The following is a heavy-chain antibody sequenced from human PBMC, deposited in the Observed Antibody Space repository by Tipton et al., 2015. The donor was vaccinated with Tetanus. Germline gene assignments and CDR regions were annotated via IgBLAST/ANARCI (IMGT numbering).Heavy chain of an antibody. CDR1: GGSISSYY. V-gene: IGHV4-59*01. D-gene: IGHD5-12*01. J-gene: IGHJ4*02. Sequence: TLSLTCTVSGGSISSYYWSWIRQPPGKGLEWIGYIYYIGSTNYNPSLKSRVTISADTSKNQFSLKLSSVTAADTAVYYCARVGFGYSGYHFYGYWGQGTLVTVSS. CDR2: IYYIGST. CDR3: ARVGFGYSGYHFYGY.